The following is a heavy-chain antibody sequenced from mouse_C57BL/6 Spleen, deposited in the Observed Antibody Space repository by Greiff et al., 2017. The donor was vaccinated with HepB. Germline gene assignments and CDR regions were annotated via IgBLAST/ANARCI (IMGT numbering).Heavy chain of an antibody. J-gene: IGHJ1*03. CDR1: GYAFSSSW. CDR2: IYPGDGDT. CDR3: ASPHLYGSSRWYFDV. V-gene: IGHV1-82*01. D-gene: IGHD1-1*01. Sequence: VQLQQSGPELVKPGASVKISCKASGYAFSSSWMNWVKQRPGKGLEWIGRIYPGDGDTNYNGKFKGKATLTAEKSSSTAYRQLSSLTSEDSAVYFGASPHLYGSSRWYFDVWGTGTTVTVSS.